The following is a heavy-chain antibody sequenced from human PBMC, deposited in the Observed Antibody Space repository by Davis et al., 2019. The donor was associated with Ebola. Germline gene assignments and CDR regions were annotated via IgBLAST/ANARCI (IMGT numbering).Heavy chain of an antibody. CDR2: INHSGST. J-gene: IGHJ2*01. D-gene: IGHD3-9*01. Sequence: MPSETLSPTFAVHGGSSSGYYWSWIRQPPGKGLEWIGEINHSGSTNYNPSLKSRVTISVDTSKNQFSLKLSSVTAADTAVYYCARGGRGYFGTRFSWYFDLWGRGTLVTVSS. CDR3: ARGGRGYFGTRFSWYFDL. CDR1: GGSSSGYY. V-gene: IGHV4-34*01.